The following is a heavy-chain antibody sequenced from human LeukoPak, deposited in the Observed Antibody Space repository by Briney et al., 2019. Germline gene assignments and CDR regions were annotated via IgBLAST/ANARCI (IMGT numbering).Heavy chain of an antibody. CDR1: GFTFSDHY. CDR2: SRNKANRYTT. CDR3: VRLSRGAMNYHMDV. V-gene: IGHV3-72*01. J-gene: IGHJ6*03. D-gene: IGHD3-10*01. Sequence: GGSLRLSCAASGFTFSDHYMDWVRQAPGKGLEWVGRSRNKANRYTTTHGESVRSRFTIPRDDSENSLYPQLNSLKTEDTGVYYCVRLSRGAMNYHMDVWGKGTTVTISS.